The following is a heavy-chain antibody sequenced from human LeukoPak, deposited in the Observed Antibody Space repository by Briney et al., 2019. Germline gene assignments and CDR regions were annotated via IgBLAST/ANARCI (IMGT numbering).Heavy chain of an antibody. J-gene: IGHJ4*02. CDR2: ISANNGNT. Sequence: ASVKVSCTASGYTFTIYGIIWVRQAPGQGLEWMGWISANNGNTNYAQKLQGRVTMTTDTSTSTAYMELRSLRSDDTAMYYCARGDSGYDFAPFDYWGQGTLVTVSS. D-gene: IGHD5-12*01. V-gene: IGHV1-18*01. CDR1: GYTFTIYG. CDR3: ARGDSGYDFAPFDY.